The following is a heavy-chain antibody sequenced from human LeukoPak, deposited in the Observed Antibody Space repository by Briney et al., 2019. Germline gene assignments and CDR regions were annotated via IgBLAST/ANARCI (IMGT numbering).Heavy chain of an antibody. CDR3: ATDRSGYYQNWFDP. CDR2: FDPEDGET. V-gene: IGHV1-24*01. D-gene: IGHD3-3*01. Sequence: PVASVKVSCKVSGYTLTELSMHWVRQAPGKGLEWMGGFDPEDGETIYAQKFQGRVTMTEDTSTDTAYMELSSLRSEDTAVYYCATDRSGYYQNWFDPWGQGTLVTVSS. CDR1: GYTLTELS. J-gene: IGHJ5*02.